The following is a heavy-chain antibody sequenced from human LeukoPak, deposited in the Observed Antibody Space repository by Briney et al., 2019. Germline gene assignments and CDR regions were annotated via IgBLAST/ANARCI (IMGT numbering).Heavy chain of an antibody. V-gene: IGHV4-39*01. CDR1: GGSISSSTYY. Sequence: SETLSLTCTVSGGSISSSTYYWGWIRQPPGKGLEWIGSIYYSGSTYYNPSLKSRVTISVDTSKNQFSLKLSSVTAADTAVYYCARQSPLLWFGENYYFDNWGQGALVTVSS. CDR3: ARQSPLLWFGENYYFDN. D-gene: IGHD3-10*01. CDR2: IYYSGST. J-gene: IGHJ4*02.